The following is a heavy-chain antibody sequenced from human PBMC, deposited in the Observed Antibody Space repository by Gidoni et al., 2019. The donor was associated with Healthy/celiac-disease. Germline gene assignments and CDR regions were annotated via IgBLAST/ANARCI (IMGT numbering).Heavy chain of an antibody. CDR1: GYTLTELS. CDR2: FDPEDGET. Sequence: QVPPVKSGAGVEKPGGSAKVPCKVSGYTLTELSMHWVRKAPGKGLEWMGGFDPEDGETIYAQKFQGRVTMTEDTSTDTAYMELSSLRSEDTAVYYCATGEVGGYYYGMDVWGQGTTVTVSS. D-gene: IGHD1-26*01. CDR3: ATGEVGGYYYGMDV. V-gene: IGHV1-24*01. J-gene: IGHJ6*02.